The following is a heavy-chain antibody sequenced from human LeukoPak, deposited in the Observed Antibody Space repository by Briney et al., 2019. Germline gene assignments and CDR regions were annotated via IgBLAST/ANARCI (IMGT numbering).Heavy chain of an antibody. V-gene: IGHV1-46*01. CDR2: INPSGGST. CDR1: GYTFTSNY. D-gene: IGHD3-10*01. Sequence: VASVTVSCKASGYTFTSNYMLWVRQAPGQGLEWMGIINPSGGSTSYAQKFQGRVTMTRDTSTSTVYMELSSLRSEDTAVYYCARGLGSGSYYGYWGQGTLVTVSS. J-gene: IGHJ4*02. CDR3: ARGLGSGSYYGY.